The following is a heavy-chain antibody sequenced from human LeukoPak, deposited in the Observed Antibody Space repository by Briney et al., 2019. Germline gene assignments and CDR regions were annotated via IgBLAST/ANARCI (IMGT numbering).Heavy chain of an antibody. V-gene: IGHV3-21*01. CDR1: GFTFSSYS. CDR3: ARDGTLWSGYYILFGY. J-gene: IGHJ4*02. CDR2: ISSSSSYI. Sequence: GSLRLSCAASGFTFSSYSMNWVRQAPGKGLEWVSSISSSSSYIYYADSVKGRFTISRDNAKNSLYLQMNSLRAEDTAVYYCARDGTLWSGYYILFGYWGQGTLVTVSS. D-gene: IGHD3-3*01.